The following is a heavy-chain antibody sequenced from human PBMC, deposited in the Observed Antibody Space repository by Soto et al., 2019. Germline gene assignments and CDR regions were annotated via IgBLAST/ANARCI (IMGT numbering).Heavy chain of an antibody. J-gene: IGHJ6*02. Sequence: GASVKVSCKASGYTFTSYGISWVRQAPGQGLERMGWISAYNGNTNYAQKLQGRVTMTTDTSTSTAYMELRSLRSDDTAGYYCARDGIAAAGTRSYYYYGMDVWGQGTTVTVSS. D-gene: IGHD6-13*01. CDR1: GYTFTSYG. CDR2: ISAYNGNT. V-gene: IGHV1-18*01. CDR3: ARDGIAAAGTRSYYYYGMDV.